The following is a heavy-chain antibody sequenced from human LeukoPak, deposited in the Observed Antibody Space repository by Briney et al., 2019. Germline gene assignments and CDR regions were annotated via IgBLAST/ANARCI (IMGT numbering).Heavy chain of an antibody. CDR3: VRGGHFDY. CDR1: GDSVSGSTSA. CDR2: TYYRSKWYN. Sequence: SQTLSLTCAISGDSVSGSTSAWNWVRQSPSRGLGWLGRTYYRSKWYNDYAESVKSRIAINPDTSKNQFSLHLNSVTPEDTAVYYCVRGGHFDYWGQGTLVTVSS. J-gene: IGHJ4*02. V-gene: IGHV6-1*01. D-gene: IGHD3-16*01.